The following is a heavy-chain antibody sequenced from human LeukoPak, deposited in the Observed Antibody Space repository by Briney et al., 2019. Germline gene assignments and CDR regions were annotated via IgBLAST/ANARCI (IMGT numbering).Heavy chain of an antibody. J-gene: IGHJ4*02. Sequence: GASVKVSCKASGYTFTGYYIHWVRQAPGQGLEWMGWINPDSTDTNYAQRFQGRVTMTRDTSISTAYMELSRLRSDDTAVYFCARDWLLRYSQGGFDSWGQGSLVTVSS. CDR1: GYTFTGYY. V-gene: IGHV1-2*02. CDR2: INPDSTDT. CDR3: ARDWLLRYSQGGFDS. D-gene: IGHD3-9*01.